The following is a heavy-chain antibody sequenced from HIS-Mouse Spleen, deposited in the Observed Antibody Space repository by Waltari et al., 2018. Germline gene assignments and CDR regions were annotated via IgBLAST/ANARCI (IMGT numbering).Heavy chain of an antibody. Sequence: QVQLQQWGAGLLKPSETLSLTCAVYGGSFSGYYWSWIRQPPGKGLEWIGEINHSGSTNSNPSLKSRVTISVDTSKNQFSLELSAVTAADTAVYYCARVWGLDAFDIWGQGTMVTVSS. CDR2: INHSGST. J-gene: IGHJ3*02. V-gene: IGHV4-34*01. CDR1: GGSFSGYY. D-gene: IGHD7-27*01. CDR3: ARVWGLDAFDI.